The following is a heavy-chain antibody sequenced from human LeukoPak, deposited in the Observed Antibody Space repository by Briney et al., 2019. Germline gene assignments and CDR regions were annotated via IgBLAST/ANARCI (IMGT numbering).Heavy chain of an antibody. Sequence: GGSLRLSCAASGFTFSSYAMHWVRQAPGKGLEWVSGISFGGTNKYYADSVKGRFTISRDNTKNTLYLQMNSLRADDTAVYYCAKEAPPYGSGRGGAMDVWGQGTTVTVSS. V-gene: IGHV3-30*04. D-gene: IGHD3-10*01. CDR1: GFTFSSYA. CDR2: ISFGGTNK. CDR3: AKEAPPYGSGRGGAMDV. J-gene: IGHJ6*02.